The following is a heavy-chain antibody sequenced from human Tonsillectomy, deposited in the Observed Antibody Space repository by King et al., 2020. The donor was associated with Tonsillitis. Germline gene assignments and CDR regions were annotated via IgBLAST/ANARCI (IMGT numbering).Heavy chain of an antibody. J-gene: IGHJ6*02. D-gene: IGHD2-15*01. CDR1: GFTFSTYA. V-gene: IGHV3-23*04. CDR2: ISGGGGKT. CDR3: AKGNMDCSGGSYPRSSYYYAMDV. Sequence: VQLVESGGGLVQPGGSLRLSCAASGFTFSTYAMSWVRQAPGKGLEWVSAISGGGGKTYYADSVKGRFTISRDNSKNTLYLQMNILRADDTALYYCAKGNMDCSGGSYPRSSYYYAMDVWGQGTTVTVSS.